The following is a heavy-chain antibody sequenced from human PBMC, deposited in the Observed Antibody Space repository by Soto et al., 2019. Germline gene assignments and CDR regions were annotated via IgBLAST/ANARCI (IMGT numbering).Heavy chain of an antibody. D-gene: IGHD4-17*01. CDR2: ISAYNGNT. CDR1: GYTFTGLV. J-gene: IGHJ3*02. V-gene: IGHV1-18*01. Sequence: QVQLVQSGAEVKKPGASGRVSCKAPGYTFTGLVFTWGGQPPGQGLEWMGWISAYNGNTNYAQKLQGRVTMTTDTSTSTAYMELRSLRSDDTAVYYCASGNDYQIPNAFDIWGQGTMVTVSS. CDR3: ASGNDYQIPNAFDI.